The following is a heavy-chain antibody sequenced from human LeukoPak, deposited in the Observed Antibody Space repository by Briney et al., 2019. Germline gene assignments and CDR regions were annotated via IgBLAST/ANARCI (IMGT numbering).Heavy chain of an antibody. CDR3: ARVRYCSSTSCYQMDV. V-gene: IGHV5-51*01. Sequence: GESLKISCKGSGYSFTSYWIGWVRQMPGKGLEWMGIIYPGDSDTRYSPSFQGQVTISADKSISTAYLQWSSLRASDTAMYYCARVRYCSSTSCYQMDVWGQGTTVTVSS. CDR1: GYSFTSYW. J-gene: IGHJ6*02. CDR2: IYPGDSDT. D-gene: IGHD2-2*01.